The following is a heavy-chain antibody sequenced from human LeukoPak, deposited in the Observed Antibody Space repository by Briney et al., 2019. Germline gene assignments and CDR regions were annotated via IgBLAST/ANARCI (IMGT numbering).Heavy chain of an antibody. CDR2: FDPEDGET. CDR3: ATGGHRMNYYYMDV. Sequence: RASVKVSCKVSGYTLTELSMHWVRQAPGKGLEWMGGFDPEDGETIYAQKFQGRVTMTEDTSTDTAYMGLSSLRSEDTAVYYCATGGHRMNYYYMDVWGKGTTVTVSS. D-gene: IGHD1-14*01. V-gene: IGHV1-24*01. CDR1: GYTLTELS. J-gene: IGHJ6*03.